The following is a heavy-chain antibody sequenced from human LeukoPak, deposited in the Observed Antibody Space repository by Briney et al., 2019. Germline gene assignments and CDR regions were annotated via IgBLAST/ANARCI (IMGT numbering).Heavy chain of an antibody. J-gene: IGHJ4*02. D-gene: IGHD6-19*01. CDR2: IKQDGSEK. V-gene: IGHV3-7*01. CDR3: ARGGSGWYIGY. Sequence: GGSLRLSCAASGFTFDDYAMHWVRQAPGKGLEWVANIKQDGSEKYYVDSVKGRFTISRDNAKNSLYLQMNSLRAEDTAVYYCARGGSGWYIGYWGQGTLVTVSS. CDR1: GFTFDDYA.